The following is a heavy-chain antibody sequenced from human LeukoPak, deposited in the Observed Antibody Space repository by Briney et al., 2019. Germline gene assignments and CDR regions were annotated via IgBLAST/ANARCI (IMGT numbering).Heavy chain of an antibody. V-gene: IGHV1-18*01. D-gene: IGHD5-24*01. CDR3: ARDQRVEMATWYYFDY. Sequence: VASVKVSCKASGYTFTSYGISWVRQAPGQGLEWMGWISAYNGNTNYAQKLQGRVTMTTDTSTGTAYMELRSLRSDDTAVYYCARDQRVEMATWYYFDYWGQGTLVTVSS. CDR2: ISAYNGNT. CDR1: GYTFTSYG. J-gene: IGHJ4*02.